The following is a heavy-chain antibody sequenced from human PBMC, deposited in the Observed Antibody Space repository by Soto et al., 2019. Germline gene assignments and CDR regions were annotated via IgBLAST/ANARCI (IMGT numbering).Heavy chain of an antibody. Sequence: GSGPTLVNPTQTLTLTCTFSGFSLSTSGVGVGWIRQPPGKALEWLALIYGDDDKRYGPSLKSRLTITKDTSKNQVVLTMTNMDPVDTATYYCAHEYSSSWYTELAFDYWGQGTLVTVSS. CDR1: GFSLSTSGVG. CDR2: IYGDDDK. D-gene: IGHD6-13*01. V-gene: IGHV2-5*05. CDR3: AHEYSSSWYTELAFDY. J-gene: IGHJ4*02.